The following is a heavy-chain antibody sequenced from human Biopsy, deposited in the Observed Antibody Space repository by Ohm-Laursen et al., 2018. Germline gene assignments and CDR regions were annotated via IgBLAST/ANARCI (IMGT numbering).Heavy chain of an antibody. CDR2: IYYSGST. CDR3: ARATNSTGWPYYYFYGMDV. Sequence: GTLSLTCTVPGGSISSDYWSWIRQTPGKGLEWIGYIYYSGSTNYNPSLKSRVTISVDTSKNQFSLRLNSVTAADTAVYYCARATNSTGWPYYYFYGMDVWGPGTTVAVSS. V-gene: IGHV4-59*01. J-gene: IGHJ6*02. CDR1: GGSISSDY. D-gene: IGHD2/OR15-2a*01.